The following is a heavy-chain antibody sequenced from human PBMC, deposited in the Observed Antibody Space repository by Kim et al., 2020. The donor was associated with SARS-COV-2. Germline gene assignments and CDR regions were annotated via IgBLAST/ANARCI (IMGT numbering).Heavy chain of an antibody. V-gene: IGHV3-23*01. Sequence: GGSLRLSCAASGFTFSSYAMSWVRQAPGKGLEWISAISGSGVATYYTDSVKGRFSVSRDNSKNTLYLLMNSLRPEDTARYYCAKWKVDNSHPDLDCWGQGTLVTVSS. CDR3: AKWKVDNSHPDLDC. J-gene: IGHJ4*02. CDR1: GFTFSSYA. D-gene: IGHD3-22*01. CDR2: ISGSGVAT.